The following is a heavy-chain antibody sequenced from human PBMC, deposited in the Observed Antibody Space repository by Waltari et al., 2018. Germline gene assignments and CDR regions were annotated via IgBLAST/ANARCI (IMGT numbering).Heavy chain of an antibody. CDR3: AKGWEAYCGGDCYTPLGY. CDR1: GFTFSSYG. D-gene: IGHD2-21*01. Sequence: QVQLVESGGGVVQPGRSLRLSCAASGFTFSSYGMHWVRQAPGKGLEWVAVIWYDGSNKYYADSVKGRFTISRDNSKNTLYLQMNSLRAEDTAMYYCAKGWEAYCGGDCYTPLGYWGQGTLVTVSS. CDR2: IWYDGSNK. J-gene: IGHJ4*02. V-gene: IGHV3-30*18.